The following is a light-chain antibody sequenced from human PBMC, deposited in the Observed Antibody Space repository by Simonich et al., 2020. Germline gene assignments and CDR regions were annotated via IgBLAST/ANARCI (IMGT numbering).Light chain of an antibody. CDR3: QQRSNWHELT. Sequence: EIVMTQSPATLSVSPGEKATLSCRASQSVSRNLAWYQQKPGQAPRLLIYGASNRATGIPARFSGSGPGTDFTLTISSLEPEDFAVYYCQQRSNWHELTFGGGTKVEIK. CDR1: QSVSRN. J-gene: IGKJ4*01. V-gene: IGKV3D-11*02. CDR2: GAS.